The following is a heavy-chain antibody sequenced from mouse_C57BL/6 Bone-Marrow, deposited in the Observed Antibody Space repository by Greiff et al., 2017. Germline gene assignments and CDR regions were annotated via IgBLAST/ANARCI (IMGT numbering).Heavy chain of an antibody. CDR3: ARNRDNYYGSSYWYFDV. Sequence: QVQLKQSGAELMKPGASVKLSCKATGYTFTGYWIEWVKQRPGHGLEWIGEILPGSGSTNYNEKFKGKATFTADTSSNTAYMQLSSLTTEDSAIYYCARNRDNYYGSSYWYFDVWGTGTTVTVSS. D-gene: IGHD1-1*01. V-gene: IGHV1-9*01. CDR1: GYTFTGYW. CDR2: ILPGSGST. J-gene: IGHJ1*03.